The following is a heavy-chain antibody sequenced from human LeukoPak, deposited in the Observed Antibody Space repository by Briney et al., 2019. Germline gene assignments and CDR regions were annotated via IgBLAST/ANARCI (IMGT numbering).Heavy chain of an antibody. CDR1: GFPFRSFS. D-gene: IGHD3-10*01. V-gene: IGHV3-21*01. CDR3: ARAEGSGSSFDY. Sequence: PGGSLRLFCVASGFPFRSFSMNWLRQAPGKGLEWVSSISSSSTYIYYADSVKGRFTISRDNAKNSLYLQMNSLRVEDTAVYYCARAEGSGSSFDYWGQGTLVTVST. J-gene: IGHJ4*02. CDR2: ISSSSTYI.